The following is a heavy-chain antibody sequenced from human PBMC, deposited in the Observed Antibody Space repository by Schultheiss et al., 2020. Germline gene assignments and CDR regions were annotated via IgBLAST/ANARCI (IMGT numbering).Heavy chain of an antibody. V-gene: IGHV1-69*13. CDR2: IIPIFGTA. Sequence: SVKVSCKAYGGTFSSYAISWVRQAPGQGLEWMGGIIPIFGTANYAQKFQGRVTITADESTSTAYMELSSLRSDDTAVYYCARRGPRDLGMDHWGQGTLVTVSS. D-gene: IGHD2-21*02. CDR1: GGTFSSYA. CDR3: ARRGPRDLGMDH. J-gene: IGHJ4*02.